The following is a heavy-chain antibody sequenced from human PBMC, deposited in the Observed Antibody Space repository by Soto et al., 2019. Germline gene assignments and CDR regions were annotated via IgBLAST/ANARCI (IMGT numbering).Heavy chain of an antibody. CDR2: ISGSGGST. Sequence: GGSLRLSCAASGFTFSSYAMSWVRQAPGKGLEWVSAISGSGGSTYYADSVKGRFTISRDNSKNTLYLQMNSLRAEDTAVYYCAKSTGSSSKGTRAFDIWGQGTMVTVSS. CDR1: GFTFSSYA. J-gene: IGHJ3*02. CDR3: AKSTGSSSKGTRAFDI. V-gene: IGHV3-23*01. D-gene: IGHD6-6*01.